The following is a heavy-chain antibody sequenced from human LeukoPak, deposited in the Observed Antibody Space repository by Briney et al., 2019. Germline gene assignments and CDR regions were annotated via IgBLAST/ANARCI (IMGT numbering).Heavy chain of an antibody. Sequence: GSLRLSCATSGFTFTDYPMNWVRQAPGKGLEWVSNIRTTAEGANYAYYADSVKGRVTISRDDAKNTLYLHMNSLRDDDTAVYYCATGQRYAFDYWGQGILVTASS. V-gene: IGHV3-48*02. J-gene: IGHJ4*02. CDR1: GFTFTDYP. CDR3: ATGQRYAFDY. CDR2: IRTTAEGANYA. D-gene: IGHD3-9*01.